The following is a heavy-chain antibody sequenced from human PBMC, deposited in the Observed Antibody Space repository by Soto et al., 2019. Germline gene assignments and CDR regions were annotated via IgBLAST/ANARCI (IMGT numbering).Heavy chain of an antibody. V-gene: IGHV4-59*08. Sequence: SETLSLTCTVSGGSISSYYWSWIRLPPGKGLEYIGYIYYSDSTNYNPSLESRVSISVDTSKNQFSLKLSSVTAADTAVYFCARLPGYCSGDSCRIDYWGQGTLVTVSS. CDR1: GGSISSYY. D-gene: IGHD2-15*01. CDR2: IYYSDST. J-gene: IGHJ4*02. CDR3: ARLPGYCSGDSCRIDY.